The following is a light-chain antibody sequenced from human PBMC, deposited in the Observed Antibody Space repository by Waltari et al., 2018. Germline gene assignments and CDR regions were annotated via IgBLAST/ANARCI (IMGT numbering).Light chain of an antibody. CDR3: QLYNRFSP. V-gene: IGKV1-5*01. J-gene: IGKJ1*01. Sequence: DTQLSQFPSTLAASVGDRVTITCRAREAINKWLAWYQQKPGKAPKVLSDGASTLQSGVPSRFSGRGYGTEFTLTIDKLQPDDFATYYCQLYNRFSPFGQGTNVEVK. CDR1: EAINKW. CDR2: GAS.